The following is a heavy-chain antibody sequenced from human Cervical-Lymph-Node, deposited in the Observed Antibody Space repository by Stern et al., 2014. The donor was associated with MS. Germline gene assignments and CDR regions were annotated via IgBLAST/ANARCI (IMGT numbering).Heavy chain of an antibody. D-gene: IGHD2/OR15-2a*01. V-gene: IGHV4-30-4*01. CDR2: VYYSGNT. Sequence: QLQLQESSPGLVKPSQTLSLTCTVSGGSISSDDSYWSWIRQPPGKGLEWIGYVYYSGNTYYNPSLRSRLIISVDTSKNQFSLKLISVTAADTAVYYCARDRSYYSFDYWGQGTLVTVSS. CDR1: GGSISSDDSY. J-gene: IGHJ4*02. CDR3: ARDRSYYSFDY.